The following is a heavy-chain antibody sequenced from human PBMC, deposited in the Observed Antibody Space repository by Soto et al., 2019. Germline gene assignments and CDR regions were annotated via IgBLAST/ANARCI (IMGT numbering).Heavy chain of an antibody. V-gene: IGHV3-33*01. J-gene: IGHJ4*02. CDR2: IWYDGSNK. CDR1: GFTFTGYG. D-gene: IGHD3-3*01. Sequence: QMHLVESGGGVVQPGRSLTLSCVASGFTFTGYGIHWVRQAPGKGLEWVAVIWYDGSNKYYGDSVKGRFSISRDNSKNTVYLQMNSLRAEDTAVYYCARDRRFLEWLDYWGQGTLVSVSS. CDR3: ARDRRFLEWLDY.